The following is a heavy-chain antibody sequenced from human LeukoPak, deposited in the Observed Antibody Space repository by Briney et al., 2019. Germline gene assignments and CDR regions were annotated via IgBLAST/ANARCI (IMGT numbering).Heavy chain of an antibody. D-gene: IGHD3-16*01. V-gene: IGHV3-7*05. CDR3: ARGFAWLDN. CDR2: VNEDGSEK. Sequence: GRSLRLSCEVSGFTFRTYWMTWVRQAPGKGQKWVASVNEDGSEKYLVDSVKGRFTISRDNAKSSLFLQLHSLGAEDTAVYYCARGFAWLDNWGQGTRVTVFS. CDR1: GFTFRTYW. J-gene: IGHJ5*02.